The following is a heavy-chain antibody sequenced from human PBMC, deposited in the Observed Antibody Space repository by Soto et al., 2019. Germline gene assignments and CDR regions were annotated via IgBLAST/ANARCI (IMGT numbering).Heavy chain of an antibody. J-gene: IGHJ4*02. Sequence: PGESLKISCKISGYRFSSFWIAWVCQKPGKGLEWMGIIYPGDATTIYSPSFQGRLTISVDMSISTAHLQWSSLKASDTAMYYCARHLTMIYYDSSGYYAPFGYWGQGTLVTVSS. D-gene: IGHD3-22*01. CDR1: GYRFSSFW. CDR3: ARHLTMIYYDSSGYYAPFGY. CDR2: IYPGDATT. V-gene: IGHV5-51*01.